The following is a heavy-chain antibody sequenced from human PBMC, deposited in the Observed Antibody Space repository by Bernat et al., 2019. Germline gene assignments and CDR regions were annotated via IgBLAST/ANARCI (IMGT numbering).Heavy chain of an antibody. V-gene: IGHV2-26*01. CDR2: IFSNDGK. CDR3: ARIRFLEWLFPYFDY. CDR1: GFSLSSARMG. J-gene: IGHJ4*02. D-gene: IGHD3-3*01. Sequence: QVTLKESGSVLVKPTETLTLACTVSGFSLSSARMGVSWIRQPPGKALEWLAQIFSNDGKSYSTSLKSRLTISKDTSKSQVVLTMTNVDPVDTATYYCARIRFLEWLFPYFDYWGQGILVTVSS.